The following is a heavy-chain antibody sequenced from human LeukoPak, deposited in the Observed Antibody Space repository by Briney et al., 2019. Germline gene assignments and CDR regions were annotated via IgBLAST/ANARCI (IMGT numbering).Heavy chain of an antibody. D-gene: IGHD3-22*01. V-gene: IGHV3-23*01. Sequence: PGGSLRLSCAASGFTFSSYSMNWVRQAPGKGLEWVSAISGSGGSTYYADSVKGRFTISRDNSKNTLYLQMNSLRAEDTAVYYCANSYYYDSSGYYPLDYWGQGTLVTVSS. CDR3: ANSYYYDSSGYYPLDY. CDR1: GFTFSSYS. J-gene: IGHJ4*02. CDR2: ISGSGGST.